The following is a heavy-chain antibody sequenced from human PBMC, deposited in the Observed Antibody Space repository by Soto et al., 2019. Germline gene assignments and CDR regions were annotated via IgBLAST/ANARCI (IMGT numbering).Heavy chain of an antibody. CDR2: ISTYSGDT. CDR3: ARHHGPTTSENWFDP. D-gene: IGHD5-12*01. CDR1: GYTFFTYD. V-gene: IGHV1-18*01. J-gene: IGHJ5*02. Sequence: QVHLVQSGVEVKTPGASVKVSCQASGYTFFTYDISWVRQAPGQGLEWMGWISTYSGDTKYAQKFQGRVNLNTEPSTNTAYLELRSLRSDGTAVYYCARHHGPTTSENWFDPWGQGTLVTVSS.